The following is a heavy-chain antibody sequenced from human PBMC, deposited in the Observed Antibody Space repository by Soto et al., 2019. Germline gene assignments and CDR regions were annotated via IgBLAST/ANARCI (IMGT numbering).Heavy chain of an antibody. V-gene: IGHV3-15*01. CDR1: GFTFSNAW. J-gene: IGHJ4*02. CDR3: TPAVAGTYEGDTVTDY. CDR2: IKSKTDGGTT. D-gene: IGHD6-19*01. Sequence: GGSLRLSCAASGFTFSNAWMSWVRQAPGKGLEWVGRIKSKTDGGTTDYAAPVKGRFTISRDDSKNTLYLQMNSLKTEDTAVYYCTPAVAGTYEGDTVTDYWGQGTLVTVSS.